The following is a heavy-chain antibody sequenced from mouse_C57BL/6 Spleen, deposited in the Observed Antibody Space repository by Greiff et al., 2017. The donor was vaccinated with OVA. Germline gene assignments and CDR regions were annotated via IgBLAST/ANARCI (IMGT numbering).Heavy chain of an antibody. CDR2: IYPGSGST. V-gene: IGHV1-55*01. J-gene: IGHJ3*01. CDR1: GYTFTSYW. D-gene: IGHD2-4*01. Sequence: VQLQQSGAELVKPGASVKMSCKASGYTFTSYWITWVKQRPGQGLEWIGDIYPGSGSTNYNEKFKSKAPLTVDTSSSTAYMQLSSLTSEDSAFYYCAPYKDYGWLANGGQGLWSLSLQ. CDR3: APYKDYGWLAN.